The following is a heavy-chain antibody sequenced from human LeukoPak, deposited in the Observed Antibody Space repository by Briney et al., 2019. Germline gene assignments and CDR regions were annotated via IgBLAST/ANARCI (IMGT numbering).Heavy chain of an antibody. CDR1: GFTFSNYG. D-gene: IGHD3-10*01. V-gene: IGHV3-30*18. Sequence: GRSLRLSCEASGFTFSNYGMHWVRQAPGKGLEWVAVISHDGSYEYYADSMKGRFTISRDTSKNTLYLQMNSLRAEDTAVYYCAKDGLWFGDLTYFDYWGQGVLVTVSS. CDR3: AKDGLWFGDLTYFDY. J-gene: IGHJ4*02. CDR2: ISHDGSYE.